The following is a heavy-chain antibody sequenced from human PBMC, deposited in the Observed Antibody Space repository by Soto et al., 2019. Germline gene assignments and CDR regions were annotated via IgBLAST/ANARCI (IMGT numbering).Heavy chain of an antibody. J-gene: IGHJ4*02. Sequence: QVQLVQSGAEVKKPGSSVKVSCKASGGTFSSYAISWVRQAPGQGLEWMGGIIPIFGTANYAQKFQGRVTITADESTSIAYMELSSLRSEDTAVYYCARGRYCSGGSCYSYNYWGQGTLVTVSS. CDR2: IIPIFGTA. CDR3: ARGRYCSGGSCYSYNY. CDR1: GGTFSSYA. D-gene: IGHD2-15*01. V-gene: IGHV1-69*01.